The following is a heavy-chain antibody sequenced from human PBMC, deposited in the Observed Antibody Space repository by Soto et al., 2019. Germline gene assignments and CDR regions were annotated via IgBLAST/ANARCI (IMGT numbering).Heavy chain of an antibody. J-gene: IGHJ4*02. D-gene: IGHD3-3*01. Sequence: QITLNESGPTQVKPRQTLTLTCTFSGFSLTTSGVGVGWIRQSPGKAPEWLALIYWDDDKRYSPSLKSRLTTTKDTSKNPMFMTMSDLDPAATATYYCAHRVLRTVFGLVTTTAIYFDFWGQGTPVAVSS. CDR1: GFSLTTSGVG. CDR3: AHRVLRTVFGLVTTTAIYFDF. V-gene: IGHV2-5*02. CDR2: IYWDDDK.